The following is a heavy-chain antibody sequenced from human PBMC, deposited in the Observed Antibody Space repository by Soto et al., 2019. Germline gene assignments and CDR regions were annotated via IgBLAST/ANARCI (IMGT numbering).Heavy chain of an antibody. D-gene: IGHD3-10*01. J-gene: IGHJ6*02. CDR2: ISSSSTYI. Sequence: PGGSLRLSCAASGFTFSDYRMNWVRQAPGKGLEWVSCISSSSTYIYYADSVKGRFTISRDNAKDSLYLQMDGLRGEDTAVYYCARDLGYYGSGSWTAYGMDVWGQGTTVTVSS. V-gene: IGHV3-21*01. CDR1: GFTFSDYR. CDR3: ARDLGYYGSGSWTAYGMDV.